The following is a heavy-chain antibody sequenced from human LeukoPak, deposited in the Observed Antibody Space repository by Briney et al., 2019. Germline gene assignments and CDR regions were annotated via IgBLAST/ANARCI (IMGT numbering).Heavy chain of an antibody. V-gene: IGHV3-11*04. CDR2: ISSSGGTI. D-gene: IGHD6-19*01. Sequence: PGGCLRLSCAASGFTFSDYYMNWIRQAPGKGLEWISYISSSGGTIYYADSVKGRFTISRDNAKNSLYLQMNSLRAEDTAVYYCAGYSSGWFGAFHIWGQGTMVTVSS. CDR3: AGYSSGWFGAFHI. J-gene: IGHJ3*02. CDR1: GFTFSDYY.